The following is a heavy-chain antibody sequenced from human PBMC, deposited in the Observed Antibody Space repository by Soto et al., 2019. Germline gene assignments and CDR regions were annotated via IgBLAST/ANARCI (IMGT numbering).Heavy chain of an antibody. Sequence: GGSLRLSCAASGFTFSSYAMHWVRQAPGKGLEWVAVISYDGSNKYYADSVKGRFTISRDNSKNTLYLQMNSLRAEDTAVYYCARDRHYYDSSGVSAFDIWGQGTMVTVSS. D-gene: IGHD3-22*01. J-gene: IGHJ3*02. V-gene: IGHV3-30-3*01. CDR1: GFTFSSYA. CDR3: ARDRHYYDSSGVSAFDI. CDR2: ISYDGSNK.